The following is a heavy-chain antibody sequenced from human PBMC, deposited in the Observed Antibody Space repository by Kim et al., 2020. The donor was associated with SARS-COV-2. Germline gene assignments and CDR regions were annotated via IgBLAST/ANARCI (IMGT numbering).Heavy chain of an antibody. D-gene: IGHD3-10*01. J-gene: IGHJ4*02. V-gene: IGHV3-23*01. CDR3: AKTLTGSFDY. Sequence: STYYADSVKGRFTISRDNSKNTLYLQMDSLRAEDTAVYYCAKTLTGSFDYWGQGTLVTVSS. CDR2: ST.